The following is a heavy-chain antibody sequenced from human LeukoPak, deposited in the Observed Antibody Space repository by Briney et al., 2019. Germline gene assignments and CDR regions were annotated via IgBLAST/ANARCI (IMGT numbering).Heavy chain of an antibody. Sequence: GGSLRLSCATSGFRLRSYGMSWVRQAPGKGLEWVAFIRYDGSNKYYADSVKGRFTISRDNSKNTLYLQMNSLRAEDTAVYYCAKEENYYDSSITFDYWGQGTLVTVSS. V-gene: IGHV3-30*02. CDR3: AKEENYYDSSITFDY. CDR2: IRYDGSNK. CDR1: GFRLRSYG. J-gene: IGHJ4*02. D-gene: IGHD3-22*01.